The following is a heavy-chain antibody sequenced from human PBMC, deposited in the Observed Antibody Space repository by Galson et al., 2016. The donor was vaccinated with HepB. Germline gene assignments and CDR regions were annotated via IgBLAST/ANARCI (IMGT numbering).Heavy chain of an antibody. V-gene: IGHV1-69*13. CDR2: IIPIVGTP. Sequence: SVKVSCKASGGSFNSFAISWVRQAPGQGLEWMGGIIPIVGTPKYAQKFQGRVTITADESTSTVYMELSSLGSEDTAVFYCARPVYSSSWIAFDYWGQGTLVTVSS. J-gene: IGHJ4*02. CDR1: GGSFNSFA. D-gene: IGHD6-13*01. CDR3: ARPVYSSSWIAFDY.